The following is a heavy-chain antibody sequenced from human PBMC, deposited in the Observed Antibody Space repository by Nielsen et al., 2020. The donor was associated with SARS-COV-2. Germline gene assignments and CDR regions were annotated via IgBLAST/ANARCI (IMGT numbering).Heavy chain of an antibody. CDR1: GFTFNSYA. V-gene: IGHV3-30*04. D-gene: IGHD3-10*01. Sequence: GGSLRLSCAASGFTFNSYALHWVRQAPGKGLDWVAVISYDGSYKYYADSVKGRFTISRDNSKRTLDLQMNSLRPDDSAVYYCARGSNYGYNWFDPWGQGTLVTVSS. CDR2: ISYDGSYK. J-gene: IGHJ5*02. CDR3: ARGSNYGYNWFDP.